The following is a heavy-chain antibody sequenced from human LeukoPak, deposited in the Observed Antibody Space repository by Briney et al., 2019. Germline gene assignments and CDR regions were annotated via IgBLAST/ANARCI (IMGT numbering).Heavy chain of an antibody. D-gene: IGHD3-10*01. CDR2: INPSGGST. CDR3: ARASKLLWFGDPMDWFDP. CDR1: GYTFTSYY. Sequence: GASVKVSCKASGYTFTSYYMYWVRQAPRQGLEWMGIINPSGGSTSYAQKFQGRVTMTRDMSTSTVYMELSSLRSEDTAVYYCARASKLLWFGDPMDWFDPWGQGTLVTVSS. V-gene: IGHV1-46*01. J-gene: IGHJ5*02.